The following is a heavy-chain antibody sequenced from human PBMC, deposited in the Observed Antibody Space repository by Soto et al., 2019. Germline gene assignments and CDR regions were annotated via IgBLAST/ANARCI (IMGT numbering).Heavy chain of an antibody. CDR3: ARLVYDTRLNYMYFDF. V-gene: IGHV4-4*02. J-gene: IGHJ4*02. D-gene: IGHD2-8*01. Sequence: SETLSLTCAVSGVSISSGNWWTWVRQTPQRGLEYIGEIFHDGTANYYPSFERRVAITVDASKNQFSLKLTSVTAADTAIYFCARLVYDTRLNYMYFDFWGQGALVTVSA. CDR2: IFHDGTA. CDR1: GVSISSGNW.